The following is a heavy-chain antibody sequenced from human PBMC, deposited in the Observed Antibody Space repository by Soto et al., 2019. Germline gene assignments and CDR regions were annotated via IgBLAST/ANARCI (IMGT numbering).Heavy chain of an antibody. J-gene: IGHJ4*02. D-gene: IGHD3-10*01. V-gene: IGHV4-39*01. CDR3: ASEGSGSYFAH. CDR2: IYYSGST. CDR1: GGSISSSSYY. Sequence: QLQLQESGPGLVKPSETLSLTCTVSGGSISSSSYYWGWIRQPPGKGLEWIGSIYYSGSTYYNPSLKSRVTISVDTSKNQFSLKLSSVTAADTAVYYCASEGSGSYFAHLGQGTLVTVS.